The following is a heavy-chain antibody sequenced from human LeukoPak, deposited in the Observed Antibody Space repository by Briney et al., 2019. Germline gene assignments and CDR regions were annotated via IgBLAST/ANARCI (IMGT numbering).Heavy chain of an antibody. J-gene: IGHJ4*02. D-gene: IGHD6-13*01. CDR3: GSRGIAAAGTILAFDY. CDR2: IYYSGST. V-gene: IGHV4-39*07. Sequence: SETLSLTCTVSGGSISSSSYYWGWIRQPPGKGLEWIGSIYYSGSTYYNPSLKSRVTISVDTSKNQFSLKLSSVTAADTAVYYCGSRGIAAAGTILAFDYWGQGTLVTVSS. CDR1: GGSISSSSYY.